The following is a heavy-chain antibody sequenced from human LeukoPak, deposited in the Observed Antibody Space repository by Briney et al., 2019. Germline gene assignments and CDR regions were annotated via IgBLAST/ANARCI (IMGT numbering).Heavy chain of an antibody. CDR1: GGSISTFY. Sequence: PSETLSLTCTGSGGSISTFYWSWLRQPPGKGLEWIGYIYYSGSTNYNPSLKSRVTISVDTSKNQFSLRLSSVTAADTAVYYCAREDPQTTVPEGLDVWGQGTTVTVSS. CDR2: IYYSGST. CDR3: AREDPQTTVPEGLDV. J-gene: IGHJ6*02. V-gene: IGHV4-59*01. D-gene: IGHD4-17*01.